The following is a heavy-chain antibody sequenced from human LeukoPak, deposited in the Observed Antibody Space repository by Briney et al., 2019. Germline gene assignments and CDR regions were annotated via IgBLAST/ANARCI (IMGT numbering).Heavy chain of an antibody. CDR2: IWYDGSNK. V-gene: IGHV3-33*01. CDR3: ARARGYSSSSGLD. CDR1: GFTFSSYG. D-gene: IGHD6-6*01. J-gene: IGHJ4*02. Sequence: GGSLRLSCAASGFTFSSYGMHWVRQAPGKGLEWVAVIWYDGSNKYYADSVKGRFTISRDNSKNTLYLQMNSLRAEDTAVYSCARARGYSSSSGLDWGQGTLVTVSS.